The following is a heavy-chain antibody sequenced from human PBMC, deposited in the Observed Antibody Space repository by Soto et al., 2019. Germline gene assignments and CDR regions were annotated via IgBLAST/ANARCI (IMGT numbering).Heavy chain of an antibody. CDR3: AREGVFGGAVIDY. D-gene: IGHD6-13*01. CDR1: GFTFSSYG. CDR2: IWYDGSNK. Sequence: QVQLVESGGGVVQPGRSLRLSCAASGFTFSSYGMHWVRQAPGKGLEWVAVIWYDGSNKYYADSVKGRFTISRDNSKNALYLQMNSLRAEDTAVYYCAREGVFGGAVIDYWVQGTLVTVSS. V-gene: IGHV3-33*01. J-gene: IGHJ4*02.